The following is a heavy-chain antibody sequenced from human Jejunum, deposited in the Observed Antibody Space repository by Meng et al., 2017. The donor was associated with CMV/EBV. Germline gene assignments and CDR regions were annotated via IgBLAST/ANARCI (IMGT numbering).Heavy chain of an antibody. CDR2: IYSGSTI. CDR1: SNF. J-gene: IGHJ6*02. CDR3: ARNRRNCGSVSCYGYYGMDV. D-gene: IGHD2-2*01. V-gene: IGHV3-53*01. Sequence: SNFMSWRRQAPGKGLEWVSIIYSGSTIKYADSVKGRFTISRDSSTNTLYLQIDSLRAEDTAVYFCARNRRNCGSVSCYGYYGMDVWGQGTTVTVSS.